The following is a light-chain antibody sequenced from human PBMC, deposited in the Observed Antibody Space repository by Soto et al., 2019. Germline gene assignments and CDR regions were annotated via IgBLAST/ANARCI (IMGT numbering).Light chain of an antibody. CDR1: QSVSSN. J-gene: IGKJ1*01. CDR3: QQDNKWTRK. Sequence: PQSHATLAVPPGSIATLSCRASQSVSSNLAWYQQKPGQAPRLLMYGASTRATAIPARFSGSGSGTEFTLTISSLQSEDFAVYYCQQDNKWTRKFGQGTKVEIK. CDR2: GAS. V-gene: IGKV3-15*01.